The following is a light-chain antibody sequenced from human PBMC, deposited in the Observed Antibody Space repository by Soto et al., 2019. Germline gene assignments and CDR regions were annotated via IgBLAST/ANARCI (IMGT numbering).Light chain of an antibody. CDR1: QSVSSSY. CDR2: GAS. CDR3: QQYGSSPVT. Sequence: EIVLTQSPGTLSLSPGERATLSCRASQSVSSSYLAWYQQKPGQAPRLLMYGASSRATGIPDRFSGSGSGTDFTLTISRLEPEDFAVYYCQQYGSSPVTFDQGTKVDI. V-gene: IGKV3-20*01. J-gene: IGKJ1*01.